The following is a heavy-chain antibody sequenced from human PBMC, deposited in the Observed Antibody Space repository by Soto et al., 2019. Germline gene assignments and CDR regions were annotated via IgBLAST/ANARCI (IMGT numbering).Heavy chain of an antibody. CDR2: IGGGNSQSI. Sequence: GGSLRLSCAASEFTFSSFGMNWVRQAPGKGPEWVAYIGGGNSQSIYYAESVKGRFTISRDNAKNSLYLQMNSLRAEDTAVYYCARDLWDDLAGGESDYWGQGTLVTVSS. J-gene: IGHJ4*02. CDR1: EFTFSSFG. V-gene: IGHV3-48*01. CDR3: ARDLWDDLAGGESDY. D-gene: IGHD3-16*01.